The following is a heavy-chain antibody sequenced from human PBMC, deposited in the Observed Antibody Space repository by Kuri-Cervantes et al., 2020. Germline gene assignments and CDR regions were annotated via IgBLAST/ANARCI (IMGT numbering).Heavy chain of an antibody. D-gene: IGHD1-1*01. CDR1: GFTFDDYV. V-gene: IGHV3-9*01. CDR3: ARDPERPHYYYMDV. J-gene: IGHJ6*03. Sequence: GGSLRLSCAASGFTFDDYVMHWVRQAPGKGLEWVSGINWNSGSIGYVDSVKGRFTISRDNAKNSLYLQMNSLRAEDTAVYYCARDPERPHYYYMDVWGKGTTVTVSS. CDR2: INWNSGSI.